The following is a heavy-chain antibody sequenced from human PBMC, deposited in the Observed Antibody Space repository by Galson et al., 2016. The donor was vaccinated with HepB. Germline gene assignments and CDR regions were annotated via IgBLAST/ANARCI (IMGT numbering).Heavy chain of an antibody. CDR2: INTSGGTT. Sequence: SVKVSCKASGYTSTSYDMHWVRQAPGQGLEWMGIINTSGGTTSYAQKFQGRVTMTRDTSTSTVYLQLSSLRAEDTAVYYCAMSIELAGTSIDYWGQGTLVTVSS. V-gene: IGHV1-46*01. J-gene: IGHJ4*02. CDR3: AMSIELAGTSIDY. CDR1: GYTSTSYD. D-gene: IGHD6-19*01.